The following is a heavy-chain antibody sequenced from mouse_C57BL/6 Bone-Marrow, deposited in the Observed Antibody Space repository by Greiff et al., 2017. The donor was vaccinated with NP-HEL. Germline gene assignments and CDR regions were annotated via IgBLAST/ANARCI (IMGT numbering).Heavy chain of an antibody. J-gene: IGHJ2*01. Sequence: EVQLQESGGGLVQPGGSLSLSCAASGFTFTDYYMSWVRQPPGKALEWLGFIRNKANGYTTEYSASVKGRFTISRDNSQSILYLQMNALRAEDSATYYCASLAYYSNYVDYWGQGTTLTVSS. CDR1: GFTFTDYY. CDR2: IRNKANGYTT. CDR3: ASLAYYSNYVDY. D-gene: IGHD2-5*01. V-gene: IGHV7-3*01.